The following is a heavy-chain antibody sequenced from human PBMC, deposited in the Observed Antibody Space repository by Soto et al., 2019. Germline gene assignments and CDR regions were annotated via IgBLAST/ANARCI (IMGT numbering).Heavy chain of an antibody. D-gene: IGHD3-3*01. CDR2: IKQDGSEK. CDR1: GFTFSSYW. CDR3: ARTFEWLVWSAFDS. J-gene: IGHJ3*02. Sequence: EVQLVESGGGLVQPGVSLRLSCAASGFTFSSYWMSWVRQAPGKGLEWVANIKQDGSEKYYVDSVKGRFTISRDNAKNSLYLQMNSLKAEDTDVYYCARTFEWLVWSAFDSWGQGTKVTVSS. V-gene: IGHV3-7*01.